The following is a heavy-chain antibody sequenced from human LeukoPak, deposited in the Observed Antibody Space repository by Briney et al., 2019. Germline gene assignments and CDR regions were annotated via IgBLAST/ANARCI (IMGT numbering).Heavy chain of an antibody. V-gene: IGHV1-69*05. Sequence: SVKVSCKTSGGTFNNSAISWVRQAPRQGLEWLGGIIPLFGTAGYAQKFQGRVTITKGESTRTVYLELTSLTSDDTAVYYCARDVHGDYGSGWFDPWGQGTLVSVSS. CDR1: GGTFNNSA. D-gene: IGHD4-17*01. CDR2: IIPLFGTA. J-gene: IGHJ5*02. CDR3: ARDVHGDYGSGWFDP.